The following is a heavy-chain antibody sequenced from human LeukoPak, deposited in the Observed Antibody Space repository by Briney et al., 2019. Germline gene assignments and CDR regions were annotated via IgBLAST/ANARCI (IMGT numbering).Heavy chain of an antibody. CDR1: GGSISSSAYY. CDR3: ARHRYYDSSGYVYFDY. J-gene: IGHJ4*02. CDR2: IYYSGST. D-gene: IGHD3-22*01. V-gene: IGHV4-39*07. Sequence: PSETLSLTCTVSGGSISSSAYYCGWIRQPPGKGLEWIGSIYYSGSTYYNPSLKSRVTISVDTSKNQFSLKLSSMTAADTAVYYCARHRYYDSSGYVYFDYWGQGTLVTVSS.